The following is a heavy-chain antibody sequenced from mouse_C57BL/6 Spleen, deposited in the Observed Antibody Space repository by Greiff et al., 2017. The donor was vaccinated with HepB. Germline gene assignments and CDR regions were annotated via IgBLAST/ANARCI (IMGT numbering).Heavy chain of an antibody. J-gene: IGHJ3*01. Sequence: EVKLMESGGGLVKPGGSLKLSCAASGFTFSDYGMHWVRQAPEKGLEWVAYISSGSSTIYYADTVKGRFTISRDNAKNTLFLQMTSLRSEDTAMYYCARDYYSNYVAWFAYWGQGTLVTVSA. CDR3: ARDYYSNYVAWFAY. V-gene: IGHV5-17*01. CDR2: ISSGSSTI. D-gene: IGHD2-5*01. CDR1: GFTFSDYG.